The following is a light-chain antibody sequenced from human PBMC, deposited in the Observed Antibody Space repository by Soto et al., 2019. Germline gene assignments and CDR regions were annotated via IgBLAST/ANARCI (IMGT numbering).Light chain of an antibody. CDR3: SSYGGNNNLV. CDR2: EVS. CDR1: SSDVGGYNY. V-gene: IGLV2-8*01. J-gene: IGLJ2*01. Sequence: QSALTQPPSASGSPGQSVTISCTGTSSDVGGYNYVSWYQQHPGKAPKLMIYEVSKRPSGVPGRFSASKSGNTASLTVSGLQAKDEADYYCSSYGGNNNLVFGGGTKLTVL.